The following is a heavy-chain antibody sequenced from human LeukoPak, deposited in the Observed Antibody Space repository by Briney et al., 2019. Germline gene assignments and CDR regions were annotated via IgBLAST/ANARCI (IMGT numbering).Heavy chain of an antibody. D-gene: IGHD3-10*01. CDR3: ARMRWGTMVRGVMGGDDY. J-gene: IGHJ4*02. Sequence: EASVKVSCKASGYTFTSYDINWVRQATGQGLEWMGWMNPNSGNTGYAQKFQGRVTMTRNTSISTAYMELSSLRSEDTAVYYCARMRWGTMVRGVMGGDDYWGQGTLVTVSS. CDR2: MNPNSGNT. V-gene: IGHV1-8*01. CDR1: GYTFTSYD.